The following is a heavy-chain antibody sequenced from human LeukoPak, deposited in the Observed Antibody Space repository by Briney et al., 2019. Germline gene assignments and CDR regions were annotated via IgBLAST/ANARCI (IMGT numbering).Heavy chain of an antibody. D-gene: IGHD3-10*01. CDR1: GYTFTGYY. CDR3: ARLYYYAGDDY. CDR2: INPDSGGT. J-gene: IGHJ4*02. Sequence: ASVKVSCKASGYTFTGYYMHWVRQAPGQGLEWMGWINPDSGGTKYAQKFQGRVTMTRDTSINTAYMELSRLRSDDTAVFYCARLYYYAGDDYWGQGTLVTVSS. V-gene: IGHV1-2*02.